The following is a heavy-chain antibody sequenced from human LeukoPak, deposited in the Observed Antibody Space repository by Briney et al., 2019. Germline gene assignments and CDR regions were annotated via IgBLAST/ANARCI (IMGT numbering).Heavy chain of an antibody. CDR2: TYYSGST. V-gene: IGHV4-39*07. CDR1: GGSISSSSYY. Sequence: SETLSLTCTVSGGSISSSSYYWGWIRQPPGKGLEWIGSTYYSGSTNYNPSLKSRVTISVDTSKNQFSLKLSSVTAADTAVYYCARGLMMAVAGRGEFHYWGQGTLVTVSS. J-gene: IGHJ4*02. CDR3: ARGLMMAVAGRGEFHY. D-gene: IGHD6-13*01.